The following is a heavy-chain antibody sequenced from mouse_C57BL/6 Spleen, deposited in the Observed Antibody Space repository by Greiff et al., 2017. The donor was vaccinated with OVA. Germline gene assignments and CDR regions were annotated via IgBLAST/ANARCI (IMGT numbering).Heavy chain of an antibody. Sequence: EVQVVESGGDLVKPGGSLKLSCAASGLTFSSYGLSWVRQTPDKRLEWVATISSGGSYTYYPDSVKGRFTISRDNAKNTLYLKMSSVESEDTAMYYCASLHDRYAMDDWGQGTSVTVSS. V-gene: IGHV5-6*01. CDR3: ASLHDRYAMDD. CDR2: ISSGGSYT. J-gene: IGHJ4*01. CDR1: GLTFSSYG. D-gene: IGHD1-2*01.